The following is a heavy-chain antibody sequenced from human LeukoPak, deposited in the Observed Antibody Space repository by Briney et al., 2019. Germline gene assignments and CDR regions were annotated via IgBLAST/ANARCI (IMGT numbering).Heavy chain of an antibody. CDR2: VSGSGGRT. V-gene: IGHV3-23*01. Sequence: GGSLRLSCAASGFTFSSYGMSWVRQAPGKGLEWVSAVSGSGGRTYYADSVKGRFTISRDNSKNTLYLQMNSLRAEDTAVYYCVPSVGSSVDYWGQGTLVTVSS. J-gene: IGHJ4*02. D-gene: IGHD6-13*01. CDR3: VPSVGSSVDY. CDR1: GFTFSSYG.